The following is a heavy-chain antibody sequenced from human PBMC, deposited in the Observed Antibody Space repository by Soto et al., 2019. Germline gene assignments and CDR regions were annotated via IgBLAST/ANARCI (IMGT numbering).Heavy chain of an antibody. V-gene: IGHV4-31*03. D-gene: IGHD3-3*01. CDR3: ARDGSGHYGMDV. CDR2: IYYSGNT. J-gene: IGHJ6*02. CDR1: GASISSGGYY. Sequence: SKTLSLTCTVSGASISSGGYYWSWIRQHPGKGLEWIGNIYYSGNTYYNPSLKSRVTISVDTSKNQFSLKLSSVTAADTAVYYCARDGSGHYGMDVWGQGTTVTVSS.